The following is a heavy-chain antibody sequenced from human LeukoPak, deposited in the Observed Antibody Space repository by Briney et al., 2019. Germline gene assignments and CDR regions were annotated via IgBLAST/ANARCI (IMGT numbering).Heavy chain of an antibody. D-gene: IGHD6-19*01. CDR1: GFTFRSYG. V-gene: IGHV3-30*18. J-gene: IGHJ4*02. Sequence: GGSLTLSCAASGFTFRSYGMHWVRQAPGKGLEWVAVISYDGSNKYYADSVKGRFTISRDNSKNTLYLQMNSLRAEDTAVYYCAKEWQWLEHYFDYWGQGTLVTVSS. CDR3: AKEWQWLEHYFDY. CDR2: ISYDGSNK.